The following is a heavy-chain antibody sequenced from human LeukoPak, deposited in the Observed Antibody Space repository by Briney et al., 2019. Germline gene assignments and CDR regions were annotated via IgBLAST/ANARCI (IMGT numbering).Heavy chain of an antibody. CDR2: ISSSGSTI. V-gene: IGHV3-48*03. CDR3: ARQAYGDHGDY. CDR1: GFTFSSYE. Sequence: GGSLRLSCAASGFTFSSYEMNWVRQAPGKGLEWVSYISSSGSTIYYADSVKGRFTISRDNAQNSLYLQMNSLRAEDTAVYYCARQAYGDHGDYWGQGTLVTVSS. J-gene: IGHJ4*02. D-gene: IGHD4-17*01.